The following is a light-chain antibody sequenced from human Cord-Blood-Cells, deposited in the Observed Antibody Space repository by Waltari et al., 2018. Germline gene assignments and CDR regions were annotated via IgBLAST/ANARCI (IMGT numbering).Light chain of an antibody. CDR3: SSYTSSSTFWV. Sequence: QSALTQPPSVSGSPGQSITISCPGTSSDVGGYNYVSRYQQHPGKAPKLMIYDVSKRPSGVSNRFSGSKSGNTASLTISGLQAEDEADYYCSSYTSSSTFWVFGGGTKLTVL. CDR2: DVS. CDR1: SSDVGGYNY. V-gene: IGLV2-14*01. J-gene: IGLJ3*02.